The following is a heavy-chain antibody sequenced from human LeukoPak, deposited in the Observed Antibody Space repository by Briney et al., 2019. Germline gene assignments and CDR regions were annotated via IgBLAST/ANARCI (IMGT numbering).Heavy chain of an antibody. CDR3: ARDGSLGY. V-gene: IGHV1-2*02. CDR2: INSNSGAT. CDR1: GYTFTDYY. J-gene: IGHJ4*02. D-gene: IGHD5-12*01. Sequence: GASVKVSCKASGYTFTDYYIHWVRQAPGQGLEWMGWINSNSGATNYAQKFQGRVTMTRDTSISTAYMELTRPGSDDTAVYYCARDGSLGYWGQGTLVTVSS.